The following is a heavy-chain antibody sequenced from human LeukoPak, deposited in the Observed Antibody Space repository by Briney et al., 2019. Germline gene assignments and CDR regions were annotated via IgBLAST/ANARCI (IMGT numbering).Heavy chain of an antibody. D-gene: IGHD5-12*01. CDR2: INHSGST. V-gene: IGHV4-34*01. CDR3: ARGRHSGYDKTRPFDY. Sequence: SETLSLTCAVYGGSFSGYYWSWIRQPPGKGLEWIGEINHSGSTNYNPSLKSRVTISVDTYKNKFSLKLSSVTAADTAVYYCARGRHSGYDKTRPFDYWGQGTLVTVSS. CDR1: GGSFSGYY. J-gene: IGHJ4*02.